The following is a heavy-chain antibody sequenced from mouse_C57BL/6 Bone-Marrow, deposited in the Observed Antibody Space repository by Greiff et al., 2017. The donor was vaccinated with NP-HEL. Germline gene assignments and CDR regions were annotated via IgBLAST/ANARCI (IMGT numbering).Heavy chain of an antibody. CDR3: ARAEGLRRGYFDY. Sequence: EVKVVESGGGLVKPGGSLKLSCAASGFTFSSYAMSWVRQTPEKRLEWVATISDGGSYTYYPDNVKGRFTISRDNAKNNLYLQMSHLKSEDTAMYYCARAEGLRRGYFDYWGQGTTLTVSS. CDR1: GFTFSSYA. D-gene: IGHD2-2*01. CDR2: ISDGGSYT. J-gene: IGHJ2*01. V-gene: IGHV5-4*03.